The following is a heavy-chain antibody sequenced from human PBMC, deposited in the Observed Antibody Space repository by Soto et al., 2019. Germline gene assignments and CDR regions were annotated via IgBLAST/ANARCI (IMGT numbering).Heavy chain of an antibody. V-gene: IGHV1-8*01. J-gene: IGHJ6*03. D-gene: IGHD5-12*01. Sequence: ASVTVSCTASGYTFTTYDSNCVRQAPGQGLEWMGWMNPNSGNTGYAQKFQGRVTMTRNTSISTAYMELSSLRSEDTAVYYCVIEANRTHYYYYYYMDVRGKGITVTVSS. CDR1: GYTFTTYD. CDR2: MNPNSGNT. CDR3: VIEANRTHYYYYYYMDV.